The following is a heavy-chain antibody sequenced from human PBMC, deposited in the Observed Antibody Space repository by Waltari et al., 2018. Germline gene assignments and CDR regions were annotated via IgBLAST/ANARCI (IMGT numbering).Heavy chain of an antibody. V-gene: IGHV3-48*04. Sequence: EVQLVEPVGGLVHPGGSLRLACAASGVSFSIHSINWVRQAPGKGLEWVSYISSRSSIIYYADSVKGRFTISRDNAKNSLYLQMNSLKAEDTAVYYCARRSPGGAFDIWGQGTMVTVSS. CDR1: GVSFSIHS. CDR3: ARRSPGGAFDI. J-gene: IGHJ3*02. CDR2: ISSRSSII.